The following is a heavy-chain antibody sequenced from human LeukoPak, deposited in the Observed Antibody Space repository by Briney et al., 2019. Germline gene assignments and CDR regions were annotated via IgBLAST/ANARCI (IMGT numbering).Heavy chain of an antibody. CDR2: IYTSGST. Sequence: SETLSLTCTVSGGSISSYYWSWIRQPAGKGLEWIGRIYTSGSTNYNPSLKIRGTMSVDTSKNQFSLKLSSVTAADTAVYYCARDPGDYGDYGYYYYYMDVWGKGTTVTVSS. J-gene: IGHJ6*03. V-gene: IGHV4-4*07. CDR1: GGSISSYY. CDR3: ARDPGDYGDYGYYYYYMDV. D-gene: IGHD4-17*01.